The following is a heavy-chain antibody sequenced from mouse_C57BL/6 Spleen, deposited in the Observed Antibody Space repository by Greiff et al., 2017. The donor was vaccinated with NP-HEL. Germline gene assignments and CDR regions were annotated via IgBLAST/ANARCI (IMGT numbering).Heavy chain of an antibody. CDR3: ARRTTYAPFAY. CDR1: GYSFTGYY. CDR2: INPSTGGT. Sequence: VQLQQSGPELVKPGASVKISCKASGYSFTGYYMNWVKQSPEKSLEWIGEINPSTGGTTYNQKFKAKATLTVDKSSSTAYMQLKSLTSEDSAVYYCARRTTYAPFAYWGQGTLVTVSA. D-gene: IGHD6-5*01. J-gene: IGHJ3*01. V-gene: IGHV1-42*01.